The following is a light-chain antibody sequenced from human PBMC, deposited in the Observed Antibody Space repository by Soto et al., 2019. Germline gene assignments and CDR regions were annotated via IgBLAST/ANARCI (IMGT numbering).Light chain of an antibody. CDR1: QSVSSTY. CDR3: QHYGSLVLT. J-gene: IGKJ4*01. Sequence: EIELTQSPGTLSLSPGERATLSCRASQSVSSTYLAWYQQKPGQAPRLLIYGASSKATGIPDRFSGSGSGTEFTITISRLEPEDFSVSYCQHYGSLVLTFGGGTKVEIK. CDR2: GAS. V-gene: IGKV3-20*01.